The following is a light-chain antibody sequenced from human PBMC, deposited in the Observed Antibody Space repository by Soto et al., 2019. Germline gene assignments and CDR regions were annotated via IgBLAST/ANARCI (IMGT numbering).Light chain of an antibody. CDR3: TSYASSSTLAVV. CDR1: SSDVGGYNY. J-gene: IGLJ2*01. CDR2: EVS. Sequence: QSALTQPASVSGSPGQSITMSCTGTSSDVGGYNYVSWYQQYPGKAPKLMIYEVSNRPSGVSNRFSGSKSGNTASLTISGLQPEDEADYYCTSYASSSTLAVVFGGGTKLTVL. V-gene: IGLV2-14*01.